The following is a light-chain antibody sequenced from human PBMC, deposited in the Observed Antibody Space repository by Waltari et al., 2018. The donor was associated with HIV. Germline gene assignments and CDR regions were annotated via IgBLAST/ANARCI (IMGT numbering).Light chain of an antibody. J-gene: IGLJ2*01. CDR1: TSHTGAGYD. CDR2: GDS. V-gene: IGLV1-40*01. Sequence: QSVLTQPHSVSGAPGQGVTISRPGSTSHTGAGYDVHWHQQLPGTAPKLPLYGDSDRPSGVPDRFSGSKSGTSASLAITGLQAEDEADYYCQSYDSSLSNLIFGGGTKLTVL. CDR3: QSYDSSLSNLI.